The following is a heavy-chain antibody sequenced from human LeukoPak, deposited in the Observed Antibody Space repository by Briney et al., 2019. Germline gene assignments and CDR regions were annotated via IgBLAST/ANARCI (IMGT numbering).Heavy chain of an antibody. CDR2: IIPIFGTA. J-gene: IGHJ4*02. D-gene: IGHD3-22*01. CDR3: ARDRPPNYYDSGGYYPGLDY. CDR1: GGTFSSYA. Sequence: ASVKVSCKASGGTFSSYAISWVRQAPGQGLEWMGGIIPIFGTANYAQKFQGRVTITADESTSTAYMELSSLRSEDTAVYYCARDRPPNYYDSGGYYPGLDYWGQGTLVTVSS. V-gene: IGHV1-69*01.